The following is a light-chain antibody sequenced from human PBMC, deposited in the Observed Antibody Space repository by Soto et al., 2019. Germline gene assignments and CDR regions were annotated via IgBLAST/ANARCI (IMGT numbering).Light chain of an antibody. J-gene: IGKJ1*01. V-gene: IGKV3-20*01. CDR3: QNYSSTLWT. Sequence: EIVLTQSPGPLPLSPGERATLSCRASQSISSSYLAWYQQKPGQAPRLLIYGASSRATGIPDRFSGSGSGTAFTLTISSLKTEDFALYYCQNYSSTLWTFGQGTQVEIK. CDR2: GAS. CDR1: QSISSSY.